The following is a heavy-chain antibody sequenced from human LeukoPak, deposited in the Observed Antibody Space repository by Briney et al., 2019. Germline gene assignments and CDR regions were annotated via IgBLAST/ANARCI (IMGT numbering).Heavy chain of an antibody. CDR2: IYHDGTT. Sequence: PSETLSLTCSGYGDYISNGNWWRWVRQPPGKGLEWIGEIYHDGTTKYSPSVRSRVSISVDKSKNGFSLDLSSVTAADTAIYYCVTSSHYCLKNWGQGTLVTVSS. J-gene: IGHJ4*02. V-gene: IGHV4-4*02. CDR3: VTSSHYCLKN. CDR1: GDYISNGNW. D-gene: IGHD2/OR15-2a*01.